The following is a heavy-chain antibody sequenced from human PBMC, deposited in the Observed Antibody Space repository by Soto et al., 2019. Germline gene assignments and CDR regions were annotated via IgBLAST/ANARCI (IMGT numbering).Heavy chain of an antibody. Sequence: GGSLRLSCVASGFSFSNYAMNWVRQAPGKGLEWVSGISGGGGGTYYADSVKGRFTTSRDNPKNTLYLQMNSLRVEDTAVYYCAKDPNGDYIGAFDMWGQGIMVTVSS. CDR1: GFSFSNYA. CDR2: ISGGGGGT. J-gene: IGHJ3*02. D-gene: IGHD4-17*01. V-gene: IGHV3-23*01. CDR3: AKDPNGDYIGAFDM.